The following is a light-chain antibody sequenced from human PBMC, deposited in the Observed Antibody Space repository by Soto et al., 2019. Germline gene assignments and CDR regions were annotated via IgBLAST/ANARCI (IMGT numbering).Light chain of an antibody. CDR3: SSYTSSTTLDYV. Sequence: QSALTQPASVSGSPGQSITISCTGTSSDVGAYNYVSWYQQHPGKAPKLMIYEVSNRPSGVSNRFSGSKSGNTASLTISGLQAEDEADYYCSSYTSSTTLDYVFGTGIKLTVL. CDR1: SSDVGAYNY. J-gene: IGLJ1*01. CDR2: EVS. V-gene: IGLV2-14*01.